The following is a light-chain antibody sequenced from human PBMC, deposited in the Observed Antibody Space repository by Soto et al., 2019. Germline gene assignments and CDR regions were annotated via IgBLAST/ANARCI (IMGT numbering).Light chain of an antibody. CDR1: HNISSW. V-gene: IGKV1-5*03. CDR3: QQVG. Sequence: DIQMTQSPSTLSASVGDRVTITCRASHNISSWLAWYQQKPGKAPKLLIYKASSLETGVPSRFSGSGSGTEFTLTISSLQPDDFANYYCQQVGFGQGTKVDI. CDR2: KAS. J-gene: IGKJ1*01.